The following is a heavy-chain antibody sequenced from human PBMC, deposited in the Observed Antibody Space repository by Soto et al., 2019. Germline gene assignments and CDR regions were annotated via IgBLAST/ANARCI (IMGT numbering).Heavy chain of an antibody. D-gene: IGHD6-19*01. Sequence: QLQLQESGPGLVKPSETLSLTCTVSGGSISSSSYYWGWIRQPPGKGLEWIGSIYYSGSTYYNPSLKSRVTISVDTSKNQFSLKLSSVTAADTAVYYCARLGSGGNIDYWGQGTLVTVSS. CDR3: ARLGSGGNIDY. V-gene: IGHV4-39*01. CDR2: IYYSGST. J-gene: IGHJ4*02. CDR1: GGSISSSSYY.